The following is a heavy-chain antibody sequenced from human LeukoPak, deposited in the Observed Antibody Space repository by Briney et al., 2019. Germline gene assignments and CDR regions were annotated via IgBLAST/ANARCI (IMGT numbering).Heavy chain of an antibody. CDR1: GGSISSGDYY. V-gene: IGHV4-30-4*01. CDR3: ARWRLMWFGELSGFDY. J-gene: IGHJ4*02. Sequence: PSETLSLTCTVSGGSISSGDYYWSWIRQPPGKGLEWIGYIYYSGSTYYNPSLKSRVTISVDTSKNQFSLKLSSVTAADTAVYYCARWRLMWFGELSGFDYWGQGTLVTVSS. CDR2: IYYSGST. D-gene: IGHD3-10*01.